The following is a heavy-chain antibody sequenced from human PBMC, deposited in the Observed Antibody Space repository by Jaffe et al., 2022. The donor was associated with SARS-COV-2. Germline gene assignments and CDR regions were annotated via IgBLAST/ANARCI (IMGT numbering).Heavy chain of an antibody. D-gene: IGHD6-19*01. CDR1: GYTLTELS. J-gene: IGHJ5*02. Sequence: QVQLVQSGAEVKKPGASVKVSCKVSGYTLTELSMHWVRQAPGKGLEWMGGFDPEDGETIYAQKFQGRVTMTEDTSTDTAYMELTSLRSEDTAVYYCVLPGGSGWYGRGAFDPWGQGTLVTVSS. V-gene: IGHV1-24*01. CDR2: FDPEDGET. CDR3: VLPGGSGWYGRGAFDP.